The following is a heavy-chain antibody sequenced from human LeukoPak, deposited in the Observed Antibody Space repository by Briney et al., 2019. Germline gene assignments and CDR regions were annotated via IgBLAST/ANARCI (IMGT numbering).Heavy chain of an antibody. CDR1: GFTFSSYE. CDR3: ARGARYNWNDEDLWY. D-gene: IGHD1-1*01. J-gene: IGHJ4*02. CDR2: ISSSSTTI. Sequence: PGGSLRLSCAASGFTFSSYEMNWVRQAPGKGLEWVSYISSSSTTIYYADSVKGRFTISRDNAKNSLYLQMNSLRDDDTAVYYCARGARYNWNDEDLWYWGQGTLVTVSS. V-gene: IGHV3-48*02.